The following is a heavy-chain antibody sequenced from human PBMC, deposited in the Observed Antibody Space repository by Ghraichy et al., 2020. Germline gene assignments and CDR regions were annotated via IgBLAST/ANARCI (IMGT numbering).Heavy chain of an antibody. Sequence: GGSLRLSCAASGFTFSDYYMSWIRQAPGKGLEWVSYISSSGSTIYYADSVKGRFTISRDNAKNSLYLQMNSLRAEDTALYYCARDLRFLEWLPLGVPKDYYYGMDVWGQGTTVTVSS. CDR2: ISSSGSTI. V-gene: IGHV3-11*01. D-gene: IGHD3-3*01. CDR3: ARDLRFLEWLPLGVPKDYYYGMDV. CDR1: GFTFSDYY. J-gene: IGHJ6*02.